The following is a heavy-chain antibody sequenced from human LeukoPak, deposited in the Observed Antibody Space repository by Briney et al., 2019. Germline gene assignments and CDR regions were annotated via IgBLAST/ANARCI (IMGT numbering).Heavy chain of an antibody. CDR2: IYWKDAK. CDR1: GFSLSTSGAG. V-gene: IGHV2-5*01. J-gene: IGHJ3*02. Sequence: SGPTLVNPTQTLTLTCTFSGFSLSTSGAGVGWIRQPPGKALEGLALIYWKDAKRYSPSLKRRITITKEPAKNQVVLTMTNMDPVDTATYYCAHIYMYALDIWGQGTMVTVSS. D-gene: IGHD2-2*02. CDR3: AHIYMYALDI.